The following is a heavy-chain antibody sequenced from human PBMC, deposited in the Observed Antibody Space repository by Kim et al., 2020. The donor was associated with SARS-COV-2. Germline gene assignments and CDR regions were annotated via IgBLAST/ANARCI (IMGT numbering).Heavy chain of an antibody. CDR3: AKDGYSSGWASYNWFDP. J-gene: IGHJ5*02. V-gene: IGHV3-9*01. Sequence: KGRFTISRDNAKNSLYLQMNSLRAEDTALYYCAKDGYSSGWASYNWFDPWGQGTLVTVSS. D-gene: IGHD6-19*01.